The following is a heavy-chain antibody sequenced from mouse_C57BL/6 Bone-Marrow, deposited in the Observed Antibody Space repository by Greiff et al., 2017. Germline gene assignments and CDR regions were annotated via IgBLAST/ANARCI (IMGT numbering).Heavy chain of an antibody. CDR1: GYTFTSYT. J-gene: IGHJ3*01. CDR2: INPSSGYT. CDR3: ARSGYYYGNRFAY. D-gene: IGHD1-1*01. Sequence: VQLQQSGAELARPGASVKMSCKASGYTFTSYTMHWVKQRPGQGLEWIGYINPSSGYTKYNQKFKDKATLTAAKSSSTAYMQLSSLTSEDSAVYYYARSGYYYGNRFAYWGQGTLVTVSA. V-gene: IGHV1-4*01.